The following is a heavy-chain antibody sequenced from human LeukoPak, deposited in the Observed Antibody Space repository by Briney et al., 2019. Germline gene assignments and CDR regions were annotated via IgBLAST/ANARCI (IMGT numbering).Heavy chain of an antibody. CDR1: GYTFTGPY. CDR2: INPNSGGT. J-gene: IGHJ4*02. D-gene: IGHD2-8*01. V-gene: IGHV1-2*02. CDR3: ARVEYCTRGVCINYDL. Sequence: GASVTVSCKASGYTFTGPYIHWMRQAPGQGLEWMGWINPNSGGTKYAQKFQGRVTMTRDTSTSTAYMELSGLRPDDTAAYYCARVEYCTRGVCINYDLWGQGTLVPVSS.